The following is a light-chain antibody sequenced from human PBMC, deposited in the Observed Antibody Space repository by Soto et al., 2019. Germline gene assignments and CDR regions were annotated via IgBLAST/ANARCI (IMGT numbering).Light chain of an antibody. CDR2: GAS. CDR1: QSISSSY. CDR3: QQYGSSSWT. V-gene: IGKV3-20*01. J-gene: IGKJ1*01. Sequence: EIVLTQSPGSLSLSPGKRATLSCRASQSISSSYLAWYQQRPGQAPRLLIYGASSRANGIPDRFSGSGSGTEFTLTISRLEPEDFEVYYCQQYGSSSWTLGQGTNVDIK.